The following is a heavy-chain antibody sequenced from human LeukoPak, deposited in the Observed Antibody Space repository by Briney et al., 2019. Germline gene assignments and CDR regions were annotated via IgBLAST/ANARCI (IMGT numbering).Heavy chain of an antibody. CDR1: GGTFSSYA. D-gene: IGHD2-21*02. Sequence: VASVKVSCKASGGTFSSYAISWVRQAPGQGLEWMGGIIPIFGTANYAQKFQGRVAITTDESTSTAYMELSSLRSEDTAVYYCARADLAYCGGDCYTNNWFDPWGQGTLVTVSS. V-gene: IGHV1-69*05. J-gene: IGHJ5*02. CDR3: ARADLAYCGGDCYTNNWFDP. CDR2: IIPIFGTA.